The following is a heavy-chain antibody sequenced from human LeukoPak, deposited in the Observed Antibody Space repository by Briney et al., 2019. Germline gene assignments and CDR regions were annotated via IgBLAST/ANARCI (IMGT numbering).Heavy chain of an antibody. J-gene: IGHJ6*03. CDR3: ARSMPSPPDYYYYYMDV. V-gene: IGHV1-69*05. CDR1: GGTFSSYA. CDR2: IIPIFGTA. D-gene: IGHD2-2*01. Sequence: ASVKVSCKASGGTFSSYAISWVRQAPGQGLEWMGGIIPIFGTANYAQKFQGRVTITTDESTSTAYMELSSLRSEDGRVLRARSMPSPPDYYYYYMDVWGKGTTVTVSS.